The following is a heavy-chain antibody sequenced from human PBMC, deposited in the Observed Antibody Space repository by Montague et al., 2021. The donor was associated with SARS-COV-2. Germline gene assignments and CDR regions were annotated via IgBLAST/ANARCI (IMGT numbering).Heavy chain of an antibody. V-gene: IGHV4-34*01. D-gene: IGHD3-10*01. CDR3: ARGNSHYYGSGSYYAHYYGMDA. Sequence: SETLSLTCAIYDGSFSDYSWTWIRQPPGKGLEWIGEINHRGSTNYNPSLRSRVTISVDTSKNQFSLKMTSVTAADTAVYYCARGNSHYYGSGSYYAHYYGMDAWGQGTTVTVSS. CDR1: DGSFSDYS. CDR2: INHRGST. J-gene: IGHJ6*02.